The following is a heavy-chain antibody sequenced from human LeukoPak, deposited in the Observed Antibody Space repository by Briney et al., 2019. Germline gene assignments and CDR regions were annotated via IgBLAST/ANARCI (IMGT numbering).Heavy chain of an antibody. CDR1: GGSISSSNW. V-gene: IGHV4-4*02. Sequence: PSETLSLTCAVSGGSISSSNWWCWVRQPPGKGLEWIGEIYHSGSTNYNPSLKSRVTISVDKPKNQFSLKLSSVTAADTAVYYCARASYYDSSGYHDYWCQGTLVTVSA. CDR2: IYHSGST. CDR3: ARASYYDSSGYHDY. D-gene: IGHD3-22*01. J-gene: IGHJ4*02.